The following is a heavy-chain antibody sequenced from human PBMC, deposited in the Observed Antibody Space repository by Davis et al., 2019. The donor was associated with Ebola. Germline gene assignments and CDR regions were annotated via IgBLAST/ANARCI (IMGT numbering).Heavy chain of an antibody. J-gene: IGHJ4*02. CDR1: GGSISSYY. V-gene: IGHV4-59*01. D-gene: IGHD2-2*01. CDR3: ARVNCISTSCYGLDY. Sequence: SETLSLTCTVSGGSISSYYWSWIRQPPGKGQERKGESVYRGSTNYNPSLKSRVTISVDTSKNQFSLKLSSVTAADTAVYYCARVNCISTSCYGLDYWGQGTLVTVSS. CDR2: SVYRGST.